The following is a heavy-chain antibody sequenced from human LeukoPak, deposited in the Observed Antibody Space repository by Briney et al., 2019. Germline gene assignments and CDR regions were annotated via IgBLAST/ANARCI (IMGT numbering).Heavy chain of an antibody. CDR3: AKFQRYDFWSGYNNWFDP. V-gene: IGHV3-21*04. Sequence: GGSLRLSCAASGFTFSSYSMNWVRQAPGKGLERVSSISSSSSYIYYADSVKGRFTISRDNSKNTLYLQMNSLRAEDTAVYYCAKFQRYDFWSGYNNWFDPWGQGTLVTVSS. CDR1: GFTFSSYS. D-gene: IGHD3-3*01. CDR2: ISSSSSYI. J-gene: IGHJ5*02.